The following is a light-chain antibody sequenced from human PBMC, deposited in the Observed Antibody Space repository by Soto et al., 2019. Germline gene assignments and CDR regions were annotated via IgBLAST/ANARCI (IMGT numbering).Light chain of an antibody. Sequence: EIVLTQSPGTLSLSPGESATLSCRASESVTSNYLAWYQQKPGQGPRLLIYGASSRATAIPDRFSGSGSGRDFTLTIGGLEPEDSAVYYCQQFGSSPLFSFGPGNKVDIK. CDR2: GAS. V-gene: IGKV3-20*01. J-gene: IGKJ3*01. CDR3: QQFGSSPLFS. CDR1: ESVTSNY.